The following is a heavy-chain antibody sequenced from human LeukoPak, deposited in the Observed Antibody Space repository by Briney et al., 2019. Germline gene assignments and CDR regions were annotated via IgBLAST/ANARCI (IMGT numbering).Heavy chain of an antibody. CDR1: GFTFSSYS. D-gene: IGHD2-15*01. CDR2: ISSSSSYI. V-gene: IGHV3-21*03. CDR3: ARVGCSGGSCEYYFDY. Sequence: TGGSLRLFCAASGFTFSSYSMKGVRQATGKGREGVSSISSSSSYIYYADSVKGRFTISRDNTKNSLYLQMNSLRAEDTAVYFCARVGCSGGSCEYYFDYWGQGTLVTVSS. J-gene: IGHJ4*02.